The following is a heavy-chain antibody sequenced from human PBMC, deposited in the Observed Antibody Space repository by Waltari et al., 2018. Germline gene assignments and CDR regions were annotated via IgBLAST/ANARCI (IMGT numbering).Heavy chain of an antibody. Sequence: EVQLVESGGGLVQPGGSLRLSCAASGFTFSSYEMNWVRQAPGKGREWVSYISSSGSTIYYADSVKGRFTISRDNAKNSLYLQMNSLRAEDTAVYYCARGSDYYDSSGPDYWGQGTLVTVSS. CDR3: ARGSDYYDSSGPDY. J-gene: IGHJ4*02. V-gene: IGHV3-48*03. CDR1: GFTFSSYE. D-gene: IGHD3-22*01. CDR2: ISSSGSTI.